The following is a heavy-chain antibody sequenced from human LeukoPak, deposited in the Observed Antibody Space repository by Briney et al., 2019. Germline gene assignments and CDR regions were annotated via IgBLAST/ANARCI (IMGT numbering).Heavy chain of an antibody. V-gene: IGHV5-51*01. CDR1: GYSFTSYW. CDR2: IYPGDSDT. J-gene: IGHJ3*02. Sequence: GESLKISWKGSGYSFTSYWIGWVRQMPGKGLEWMGIIYPGDSDTRYSPSFQGQVTISADKSISTAYLQWSSLKASDTAMYYCARRSASTYYYDSSGPQNAFDIWGQGTMVTVSS. CDR3: ARRSASTYYYDSSGPQNAFDI. D-gene: IGHD3-22*01.